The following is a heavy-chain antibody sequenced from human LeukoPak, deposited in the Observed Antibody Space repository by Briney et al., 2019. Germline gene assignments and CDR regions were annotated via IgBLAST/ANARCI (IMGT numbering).Heavy chain of an antibody. D-gene: IGHD6-6*01. CDR3: ANARPFTEYFQH. J-gene: IGHJ1*01. V-gene: IGHV4-39*07. CDR1: GGSISSSSYY. CDR2: IYHSGST. Sequence: SETLSLTCTVSGGSISSSSYYWGWIRQPPGKGLEWIGSIYHSGSTYYNPSLKSRVTISVDTSKNQFSLKLSSVTAADTAVYYCANARPFTEYFQHWGQGTLVTVSS.